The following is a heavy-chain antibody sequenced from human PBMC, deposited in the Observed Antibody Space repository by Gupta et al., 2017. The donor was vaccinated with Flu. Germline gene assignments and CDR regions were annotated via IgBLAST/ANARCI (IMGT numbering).Heavy chain of an antibody. D-gene: IGHD6-19*01. CDR3: AKDRTHGWLWWFDP. CDR2: ISGSGDST. J-gene: IGHJ5*02. V-gene: IGHV3-23*01. Sequence: EVQLLESGGGLAQPGGSLRPSCAASGFTFNNYAMSWVRQAPGKGLECVSAISGSGDSTYYADSVKGRLTISRDNSKNTLYLQMNSLRAEDTAVYYCAKDRTHGWLWWFDPWGQGTLVTVSS. CDR1: GFTFNNYA.